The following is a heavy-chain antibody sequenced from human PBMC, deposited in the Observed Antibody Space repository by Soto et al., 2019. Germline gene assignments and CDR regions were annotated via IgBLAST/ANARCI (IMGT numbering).Heavy chain of an antibody. Sequence: QVQLVQSGAEEKKPGASVKVSCKASGYTFINYAINWVRQAPGQRLEWMGWINAGNGDTKYSQKFQGRVTITRDTSANTAYMELSGLRSEGTAVYFCARGGGGYYFDYWGQGTLVTVSS. V-gene: IGHV1-3*05. CDR1: GYTFINYA. J-gene: IGHJ4*02. CDR2: INAGNGDT. CDR3: ARGGGGYYFDY. D-gene: IGHD2-15*01.